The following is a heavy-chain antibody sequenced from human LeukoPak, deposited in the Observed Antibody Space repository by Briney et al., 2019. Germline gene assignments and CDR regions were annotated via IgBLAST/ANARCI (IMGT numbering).Heavy chain of an antibody. J-gene: IGHJ4*02. CDR1: GFTFSSYG. CDR3: AKDDGDNEDYFDY. CDR2: IRYDGSNK. D-gene: IGHD4-17*01. Sequence: GGSLRLSCAASGFTFSSYGMHWVRQAPGKGLEWVAFIRYDGSNKYYAGSVKGRFTISRGNSKNTLYLQMNSLRAEDTAVYYCAKDDGDNEDYFDYWGQGTLVTVSS. V-gene: IGHV3-30*02.